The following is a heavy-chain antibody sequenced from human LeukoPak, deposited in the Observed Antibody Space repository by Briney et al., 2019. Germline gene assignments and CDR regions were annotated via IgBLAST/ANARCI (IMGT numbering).Heavy chain of an antibody. Sequence: SETLSLTCAVSGYSISNDYYWVWIRQPPGRGLEWISSLYHSDSAYYNTSLRSRVSMSVDTSKNQFSPTLSFVTAADTAVYYCARQHDSYYYYYIDVWGSGTTVTVSS. CDR3: ARQHDSYYYYYIDV. V-gene: IGHV4-38-2*01. CDR1: GYSISNDYY. CDR2: LYHSDSA. J-gene: IGHJ6*03.